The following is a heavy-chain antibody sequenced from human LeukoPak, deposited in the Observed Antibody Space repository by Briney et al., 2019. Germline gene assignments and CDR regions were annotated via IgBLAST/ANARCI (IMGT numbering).Heavy chain of an antibody. D-gene: IGHD3-3*01. CDR3: AKEGNLEPNYDFWSGPSIPYFDY. J-gene: IGHJ4*02. Sequence: PGGSLRLSCAASGFTFSSYAMSWVRQAPGKGLEWVSAISGSGGSTYYADSVKGRFTISRDNSKNTLYLQMNSLRAEDTAVYYCAKEGNLEPNYDFWSGPSIPYFDYWGQGTLVTVSS. V-gene: IGHV3-23*01. CDR1: GFTFSSYA. CDR2: ISGSGGST.